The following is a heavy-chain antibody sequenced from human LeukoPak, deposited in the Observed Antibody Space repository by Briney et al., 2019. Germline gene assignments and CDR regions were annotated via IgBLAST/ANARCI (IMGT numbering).Heavy chain of an antibody. D-gene: IGHD5-12*01. CDR1: GFTFSSYS. CDR3: GRCSGYDSDYYGMDV. Sequence: GGSLRLSCAASGFTFSSYSMNWVRQAPGKGLEWVSSISSSSSYMYYADSVKGRFTISRDNAKNSLYLQMNSLRAEDTAVYYCGRCSGYDSDYYGMDVWGQGTTVTVSS. V-gene: IGHV3-21*01. CDR2: ISSSSSYM. J-gene: IGHJ6*02.